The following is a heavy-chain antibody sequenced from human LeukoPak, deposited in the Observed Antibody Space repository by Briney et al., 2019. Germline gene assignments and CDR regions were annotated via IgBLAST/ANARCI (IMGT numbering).Heavy chain of an antibody. CDR2: ITAGSGSA. J-gene: IGHJ3*02. V-gene: IGHV3-23*01. CDR3: ARDPNGDYIGAFDM. Sequence: GGSLRLSCAASGFTFSSYAMSWVRQAPGKGLEWVSAITAGSGSALYADSVKGRFTISRDDSKHTLFLQMNSLRAEDTAVYYCARDPNGDYIGAFDMWGPGTMVTVSS. D-gene: IGHD4-17*01. CDR1: GFTFSSYA.